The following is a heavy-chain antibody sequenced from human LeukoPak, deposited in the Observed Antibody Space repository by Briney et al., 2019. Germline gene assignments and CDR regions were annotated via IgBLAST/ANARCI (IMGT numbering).Heavy chain of an antibody. J-gene: IGHJ4*02. D-gene: IGHD3-22*01. CDR3: ARRYYYDSSGYYYTPD. CDR2: INPNSGGT. Sequence: ASVKVSCKASGYTFTGYYMHWVRQAPGQGLEWMGWINPNSGGTNYAQKFQGRVTMTRDTSISTAYMELSRLRSDDTAVYYCARRYYYDSSGYYYTPDWGQGTLVTVSS. V-gene: IGHV1-2*02. CDR1: GYTFTGYY.